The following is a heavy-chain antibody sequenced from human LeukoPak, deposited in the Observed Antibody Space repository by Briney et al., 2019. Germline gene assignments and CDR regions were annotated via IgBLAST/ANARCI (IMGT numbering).Heavy chain of an antibody. Sequence: SETLSLTCAVYGGSFSGYYWSWIRQPPGKGLEWIGEINHSGSTNYNPSLKSRVTISVDKSKNQFSLKLSSLTAADTAVYYCARASYDYGDYSHFDYWGQGTLVTVSS. V-gene: IGHV4-34*01. CDR2: INHSGST. CDR3: ARASYDYGDYSHFDY. D-gene: IGHD4-17*01. CDR1: GGSFSGYY. J-gene: IGHJ4*02.